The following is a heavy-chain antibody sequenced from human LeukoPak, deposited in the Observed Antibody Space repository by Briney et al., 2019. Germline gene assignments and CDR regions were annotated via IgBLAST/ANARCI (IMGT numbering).Heavy chain of an antibody. D-gene: IGHD1-26*01. CDR3: AKDRRSLVGPTNFDY. Sequence: GGSLRLSCAPSGFTVSRNYMSWVRQAPGKGLEWVSAIGGSTGRTYYADSVKGRFTVSRDNSKNTLYLQMTSLRAEDTAIYYCAKDRRSLVGPTNFDYWGQGTPVTVSS. V-gene: IGHV3-23*01. J-gene: IGHJ4*02. CDR1: GFTVSRNY. CDR2: IGGSTGRT.